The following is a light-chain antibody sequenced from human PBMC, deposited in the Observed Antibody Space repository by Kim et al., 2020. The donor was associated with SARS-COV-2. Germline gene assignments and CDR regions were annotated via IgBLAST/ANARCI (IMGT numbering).Light chain of an antibody. Sequence: ETVMTQSPATLSVSPGERATLSCRASQSVSSNLAWYQQKPGQAPRLLIYSASTRATGIPVRFSGSGSGTEFTLTISSLQSEDFAVYYCQQYNNWPPYTFGQGTKLEI. CDR3: QQYNNWPPYT. CDR2: SAS. J-gene: IGKJ2*01. V-gene: IGKV3-15*01. CDR1: QSVSSN.